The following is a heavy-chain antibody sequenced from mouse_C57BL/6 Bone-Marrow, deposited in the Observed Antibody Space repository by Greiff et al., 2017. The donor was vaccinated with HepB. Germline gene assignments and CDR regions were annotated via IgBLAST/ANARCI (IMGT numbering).Heavy chain of an antibody. CDR1: GFTFSDYY. D-gene: IGHD1-1*01. CDR2: ISNGGGST. CDR3: ARGITTVVDYYAMDY. V-gene: IGHV5-12*01. Sequence: LQQSGGGLVQPGGSLKLSCAASGFTFSDYYMYWVRQTPEKRLEWVAYISNGGGSTYYPDTVKGRFTISRDNAKNTLYLQMSRLKSEDTAMYYCARGITTVVDYYAMDYWGQGTSVTVSS. J-gene: IGHJ4*01.